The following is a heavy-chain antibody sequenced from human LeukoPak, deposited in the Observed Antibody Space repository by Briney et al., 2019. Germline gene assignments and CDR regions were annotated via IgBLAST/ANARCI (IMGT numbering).Heavy chain of an antibody. V-gene: IGHV3-21*01. CDR2: IRSSSSYI. J-gene: IGHJ4*02. CDR3: ARDPQGYSSSWFDY. Sequence: GGSLRLSCAASGFSFSSYTMNWVRQAPGEGLEWVSSIRSSSSYIYYADSLKGRFTISRDNAKNSLYLQMNSLRAEDTAVYYCARDPQGYSSSWFDYWGQGTLVTVSS. CDR1: GFSFSSYT. D-gene: IGHD6-13*01.